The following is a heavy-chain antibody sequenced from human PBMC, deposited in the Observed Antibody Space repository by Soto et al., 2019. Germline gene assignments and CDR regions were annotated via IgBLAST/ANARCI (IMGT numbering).Heavy chain of an antibody. V-gene: IGHV1-2*02. CDR1: GYTFTGYY. CDR2: INPNSGGT. CDR3: ARDSAYCSSTSCPEPASYYYYGMDV. J-gene: IGHJ6*02. D-gene: IGHD2-2*01. Sequence: ASVKVSCKGSGYTFTGYYMHWVRQAPGQGLEWMGWINPNSGGTNYAQKFQGRVTMTRDTSISTAYMELSRLRSDDTAVYYCARDSAYCSSTSCPEPASYYYYGMDVWGQGTTVTVSS.